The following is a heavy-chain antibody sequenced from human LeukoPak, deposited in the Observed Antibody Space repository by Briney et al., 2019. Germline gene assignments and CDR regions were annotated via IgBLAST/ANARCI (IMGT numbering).Heavy chain of an antibody. D-gene: IGHD3-10*01. CDR3: AKGEYGSGTYNKGFDY. CDR2: ISTRSGTI. J-gene: IGHJ4*02. Sequence: PGGSLRLPCAASGFTFSNYSMNWVRQAPGKGLEWVSYISTRSGTIYYTDSVKGRFTISRDNAKNTLYLQMNSLRAEDTAVYYCAKGEYGSGTYNKGFDYWGQGTLVTVSS. CDR1: GFTFSNYS. V-gene: IGHV3-48*01.